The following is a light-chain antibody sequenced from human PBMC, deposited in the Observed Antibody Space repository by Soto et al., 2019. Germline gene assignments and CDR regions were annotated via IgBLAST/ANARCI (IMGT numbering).Light chain of an antibody. J-gene: IGKJ1*01. CDR1: QSVSSN. CDR2: SAS. Sequence: DILMTQSPATLSFSPVGRSTLSFRASQSVSSNLAWYQQKPGQAPRLLIYSASRRATGIPDRFTGSGSGTDFTLTINRVEPEDFAVYFCQQYAGSPRTFGQGTKVDIK. V-gene: IGKV3-20*01. CDR3: QQYAGSPRT.